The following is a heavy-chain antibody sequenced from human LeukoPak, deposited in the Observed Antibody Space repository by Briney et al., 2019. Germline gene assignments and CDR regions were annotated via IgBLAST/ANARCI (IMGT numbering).Heavy chain of an antibody. CDR1: GFTFSSYG. D-gene: IGHD1-14*01. CDR3: ARDPRTLGDAFDI. CDR2: ISYDGSNK. V-gene: IGHV3-30*03. J-gene: IGHJ3*02. Sequence: GGSLRLSCAASGFTFSSYGMHWVRQAPGKGLEWVAVISYDGSNKYYADSVKGRFTISRDNSKNTLYLQMNSLRAEDTAVYYCARDPRTLGDAFDIWGQGTMVTVSS.